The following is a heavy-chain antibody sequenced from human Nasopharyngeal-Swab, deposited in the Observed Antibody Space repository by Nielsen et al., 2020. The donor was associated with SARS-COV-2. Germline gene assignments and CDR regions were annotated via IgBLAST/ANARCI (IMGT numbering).Heavy chain of an antibody. D-gene: IGHD6-19*01. CDR3: ARDGADSSGWYYYYYYVMDV. CDR1: GFTFSSYA. V-gene: IGHV3-30-3*01. J-gene: IGHJ6*02. CDR2: ISYDGSNK. Sequence: GGSLRLSCAASGFTFSSYAMHWVRQAPGKGLEWVAVISYDGSNKYYADSVKGRFTISRDNSKNTLYLQMNSLRAEDTAVYYCARDGADSSGWYYYYYYVMDVWGQGTTVTVSS.